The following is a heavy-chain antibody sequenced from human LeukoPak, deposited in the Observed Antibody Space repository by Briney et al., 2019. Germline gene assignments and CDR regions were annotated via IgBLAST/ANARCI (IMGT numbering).Heavy chain of an antibody. J-gene: IGHJ4*02. D-gene: IGHD3-22*01. CDR3: AIDSSGYRFDY. V-gene: IGHV1-2*02. CDR1: GYTFTGYY. CDR2: INPKSGGT. Sequence: ASVKVSCKASGYTFTGYYMHWVRQAPGQGLEWMGWINPKSGGTNYAQKFQGRVTMTRDTSISTAYMELSRLRSDDTAVYYCAIDSSGYRFDYWGQGTLVTVSS.